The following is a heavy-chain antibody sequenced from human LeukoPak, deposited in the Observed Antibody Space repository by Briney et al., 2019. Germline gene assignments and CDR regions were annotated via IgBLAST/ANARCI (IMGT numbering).Heavy chain of an antibody. CDR2: INPNSGGT. Sequence: ASVKVSCKASGYTFTGYYMHWVRQAPGQGLEWMGWINPNSGGTNYAQKFQGWVTMTRDTSTSTAYMELRSLRSDDTAVYYCARGSRIAAADAPLNWGQGTLVTVSS. CDR1: GYTFTGYY. J-gene: IGHJ4*02. D-gene: IGHD6-13*01. CDR3: ARGSRIAAADAPLN. V-gene: IGHV1-2*04.